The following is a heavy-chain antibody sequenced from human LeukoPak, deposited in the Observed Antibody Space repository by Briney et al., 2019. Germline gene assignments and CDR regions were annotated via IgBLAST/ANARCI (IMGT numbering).Heavy chain of an antibody. V-gene: IGHV3-74*01. CDR2: IKSDGGST. CDR3: ARDPVGGRPDY. CDR1: GFTFSTYW. D-gene: IGHD1-26*01. Sequence: GGSLRLSCAASGFTFSTYWLHWVRQAPGKGLVWVSRIKSDGGSTNYADSVKDRFTISRDNAKNTLYLQMNSLRAEDTAVYYCARDPVGGRPDYWGQGTLVTVSS. J-gene: IGHJ4*02.